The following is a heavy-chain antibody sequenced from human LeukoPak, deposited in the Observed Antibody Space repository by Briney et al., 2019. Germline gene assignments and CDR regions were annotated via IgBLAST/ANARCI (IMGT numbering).Heavy chain of an antibody. CDR1: GFTFSNYE. J-gene: IGHJ4*02. Sequence: GGSLRLSCAASGFTFSNYEMNWVRQAPGKGLEWVSYIGSSGTSLYYADSVKGRFTISRDNAKNTLYLQMNSLRAEDTAVYYCARLRYDSSGRFFDNWGQGTLVTVSS. CDR2: IGSSGTSL. CDR3: ARLRYDSSGRFFDN. D-gene: IGHD3-22*01. V-gene: IGHV3-48*03.